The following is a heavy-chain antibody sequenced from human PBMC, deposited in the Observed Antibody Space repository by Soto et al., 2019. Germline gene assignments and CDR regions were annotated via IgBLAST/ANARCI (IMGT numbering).Heavy chain of an antibody. CDR1: GFTFSSYA. J-gene: IGHJ2*01. V-gene: IGHV3-23*01. Sequence: GGSLRLACAASGFTFSSYAMSWVRQAPGKGLEWVSAISGSGGSTNYADSVKGRFTISRDNSKNTLYLQMHSLRAEDTAVYYCSKAVSSGMTSFDLWGRGTLVTVSS. D-gene: IGHD6-13*01. CDR3: SKAVSSGMTSFDL. CDR2: ISGSGGST.